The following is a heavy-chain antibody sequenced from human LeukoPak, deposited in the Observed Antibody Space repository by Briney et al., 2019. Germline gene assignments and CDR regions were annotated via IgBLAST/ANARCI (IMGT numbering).Heavy chain of an antibody. CDR1: GYSFTSYC. CDR2: IYPGDSDT. V-gene: IGHV5-51*01. D-gene: IGHD4-23*01. CDR3: ARRGYGGKRANWFDP. J-gene: IGHJ5*02. Sequence: GESLKISCKGSGYSFTSYCIGWVRQMPGKGLEWMGIIYPGDSDTRYSPSFQGQVTISADKSISTAYLQWSSLKASDTAMYYCARRGYGGKRANWFDPWGQGTLVTVSS.